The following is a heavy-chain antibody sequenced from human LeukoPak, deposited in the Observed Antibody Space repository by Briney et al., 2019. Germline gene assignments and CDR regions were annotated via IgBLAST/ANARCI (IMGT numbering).Heavy chain of an antibody. V-gene: IGHV4-39*01. CDR2: MYYSGTT. CDR1: GGSISSGSYY. J-gene: IGHJ4*02. D-gene: IGHD3-16*01. Sequence: PSETLSLTCTVSGGSISSGSYYWGWIRQPPGKGLEWIASMYYSGTTFYSPSLKSRVTIPVDTSKNQLSLKLGSVTAADTAVYYCARHPPGDGSAFDYWGQGTLVTVSS. CDR3: ARHPPGDGSAFDY.